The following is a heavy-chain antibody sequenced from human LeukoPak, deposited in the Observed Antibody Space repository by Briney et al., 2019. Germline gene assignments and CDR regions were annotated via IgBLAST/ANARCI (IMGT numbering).Heavy chain of an antibody. CDR3: AQASIAVPAIPEY. CDR1: GFTFSSYA. CDR2: ISSSGDAT. V-gene: IGHV3-23*01. J-gene: IGHJ4*02. D-gene: IGHD6-19*01. Sequence: PVGSLRLSCAASGFTFSSYAMNWVRQAPGKRLEWVSGISSSGDATYYSDSVKGRFIISRDNSKNTLYLQMCSLRAQDTAVYYCAQASIAVPAIPEYCGKGNGDRVSS.